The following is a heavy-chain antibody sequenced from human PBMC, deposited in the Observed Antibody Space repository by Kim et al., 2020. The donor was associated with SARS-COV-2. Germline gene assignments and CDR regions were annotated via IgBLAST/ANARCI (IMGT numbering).Heavy chain of an antibody. D-gene: IGHD5-18*01. J-gene: IGHJ3*02. V-gene: IGHV1-69*01. Sequence: AQKFQGRVTVTADESTSTAYMELSSLRSEDTAVYYCARAPDTYVPPAFDIWGQGTMVTVSS. CDR3: ARAPDTYVPPAFDI.